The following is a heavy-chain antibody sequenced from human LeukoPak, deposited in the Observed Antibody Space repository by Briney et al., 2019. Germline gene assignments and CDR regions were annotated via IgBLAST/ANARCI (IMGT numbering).Heavy chain of an antibody. CDR3: AKEGRGDTRYFDN. D-gene: IGHD2-21*02. CDR1: GFTFSTSG. Sequence: SGGSLRLSCAASGFTFSTSGMSWVCQAPGKGLEWVSTVSPSAVNTYYADSVRGRFTISRDKSKTTVYLQMNSLRVEDTAIYYCAKEGRGDTRYFDNWGKGTLVTVSS. V-gene: IGHV3-23*01. J-gene: IGHJ4*02. CDR2: VSPSAVNT.